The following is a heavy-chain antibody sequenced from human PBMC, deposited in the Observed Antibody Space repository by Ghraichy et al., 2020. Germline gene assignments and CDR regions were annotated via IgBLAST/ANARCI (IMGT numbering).Heavy chain of an antibody. J-gene: IGHJ4*02. CDR3: ARSLVGATMSYDY. D-gene: IGHD1-26*01. CDR2: ISSSSSYI. CDR1: GFTFSSYE. Sequence: GGSLRLSCAASGFTFSSYEINWVRQAPGKGLEWVSSISSSSSYIYYADSVKGRFTISRDNAKNSLYLQMNSLRAEDTAVYYCARSLVGATMSYDYWGQGTLVTVSS. V-gene: IGHV3-21*01.